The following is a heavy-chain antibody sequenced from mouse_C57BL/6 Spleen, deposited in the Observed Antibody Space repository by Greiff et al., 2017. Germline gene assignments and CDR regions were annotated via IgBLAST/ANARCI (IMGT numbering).Heavy chain of an antibody. J-gene: IGHJ3*01. Sequence: QVQLQPPGAELVMPGASVKLSCKASGYTFTSYWMHWVKQRPGQGLEWIGEIDPSDSYTNYNQKFKGKSTLTVDKSSSTAYMQLSSLTSEDSAVYYCARGYYYVSSSWFAYGGQGTLVTVSA. D-gene: IGHD1-1*01. V-gene: IGHV1-69*01. CDR2: IDPSDSYT. CDR3: ARGYYYVSSSWFAY. CDR1: GYTFTSYW.